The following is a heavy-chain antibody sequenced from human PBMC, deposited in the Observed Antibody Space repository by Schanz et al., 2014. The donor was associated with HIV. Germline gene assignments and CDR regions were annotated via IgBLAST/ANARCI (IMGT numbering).Heavy chain of an antibody. CDR1: GYAFSDYY. V-gene: IGHV1-2*02. D-gene: IGHD2-15*01. J-gene: IGHJ5*02. CDR3: ARAFDPDCSGGSCPGPFDP. Sequence: QVQLVQSGAEVSEPGASVKVSCKASGYAFSDYYLHWVRQAPGQGLEWMGWIDPNSGGFARKFNDRVTITRDTSINTAYMELSSLRSEDTAMYYCARAFDPDCSGGSCPGPFDPWGQGTLVIVSS. CDR2: IDPNSGG.